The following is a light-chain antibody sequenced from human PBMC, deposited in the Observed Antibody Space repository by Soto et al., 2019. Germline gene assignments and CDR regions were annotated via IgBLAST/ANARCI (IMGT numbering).Light chain of an antibody. V-gene: IGKV3-20*01. CDR3: EQYSTTPLT. Sequence: EIVGTQSPGTLSLSPGERATLVCRASQSVAKNYSARCQQKPGQAPRLLIYDASSRVTDIPDRFSGSASGTDFTLTISRLEPEDFAVYYCEQYSTTPLTFGGGTKVEIK. CDR2: DAS. J-gene: IGKJ4*01. CDR1: QSVAKNY.